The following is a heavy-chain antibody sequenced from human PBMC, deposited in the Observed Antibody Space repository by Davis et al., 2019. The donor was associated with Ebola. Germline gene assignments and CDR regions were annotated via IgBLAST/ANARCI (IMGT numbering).Heavy chain of an antibody. Sequence: GGSLRLSCAASGFTVSSNYMSWVRQAPGKGLEWVSAISGSGGSTYYADSVKGRFTISRDNSKNTLYLQMNSLRAEDTALYYCASGDGRGYSYDMDVWGQGTTVTVSS. V-gene: IGHV3-23*01. CDR2: ISGSGGST. CDR3: ASGDGRGYSYDMDV. J-gene: IGHJ6*02. CDR1: GFTVSSNY. D-gene: IGHD3/OR15-3a*01.